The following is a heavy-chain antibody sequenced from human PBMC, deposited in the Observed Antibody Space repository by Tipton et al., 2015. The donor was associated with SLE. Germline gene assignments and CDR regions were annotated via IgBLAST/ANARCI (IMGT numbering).Heavy chain of an antibody. CDR2: IYYSGST. D-gene: IGHD1-26*01. V-gene: IGHV4-59*01. Sequence: TLSLTCTVSGGSISSYYWSWIRQPPGKGLEWIGYIYYSGSTNYNPPLKSRVTISVDTSKNQFSLKLSSVTAADTAVYYCARDLQPTYSGSYSGYYYYGMDVWGQGTTVTVSS. CDR3: ARDLQPTYSGSYSGYYYYGMDV. J-gene: IGHJ6*02. CDR1: GGSISSYY.